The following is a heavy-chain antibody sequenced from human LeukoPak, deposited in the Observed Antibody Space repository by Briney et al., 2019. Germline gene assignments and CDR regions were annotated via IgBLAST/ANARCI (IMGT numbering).Heavy chain of an antibody. CDR2: ISGDGSST. Sequence: GGSLRLSCAASGFTFDDSAMHWVRQAPGKGLEWVSRISGDGSSTYYTDSVKGRFTISRDNSKNSLYLQMNSLTTEDTALYYCAKDSGYTSGWYEYFQHWGQGTLVTVSS. V-gene: IGHV3-43*02. D-gene: IGHD6-19*01. CDR3: AKDSGYTSGWYEYFQH. CDR1: GFTFDDSA. J-gene: IGHJ1*01.